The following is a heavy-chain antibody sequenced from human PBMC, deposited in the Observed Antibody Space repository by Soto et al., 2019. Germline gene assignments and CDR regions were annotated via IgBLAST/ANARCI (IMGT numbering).Heavy chain of an antibody. V-gene: IGHV4-30-4*01. CDR1: GGSISSGDYY. Sequence: KPSETLSLTCTVSGGSISSGDYYWSWIRQPPXKGLEWIGYIYYSGSTYYNPSLKSRVTISVDTSKNQFSLKLSSVTAADTAVYYCARASMILKEGAYYYYGMDVWGQGTTVTVSS. CDR3: ARASMILKEGAYYYYGMDV. J-gene: IGHJ6*02. D-gene: IGHD3-22*01. CDR2: IYYSGST.